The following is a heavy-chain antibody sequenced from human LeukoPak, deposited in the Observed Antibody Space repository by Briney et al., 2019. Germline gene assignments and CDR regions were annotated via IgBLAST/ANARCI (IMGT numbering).Heavy chain of an antibody. J-gene: IGHJ4*03. CDR1: GYSINNGYY. V-gene: IGHV4-38-2*01. CDR3: ARQSGSYYDY. CDR2: IYRSGTN. Sequence: SETLSLTCAVSGYSINNGYYWGWIRQPPGKGREWIANIYRSGTNYYNPSLKRRVTISIDTSTKQVSLRLTSVTAADTAVYYCARQSGSYYDYWGQGALVTVSS. D-gene: IGHD1-26*01.